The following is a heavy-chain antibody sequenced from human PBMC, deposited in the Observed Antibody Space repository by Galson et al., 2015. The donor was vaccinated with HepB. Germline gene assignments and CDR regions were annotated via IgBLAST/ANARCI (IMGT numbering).Heavy chain of an antibody. CDR2: IYPGNSDT. V-gene: IGHV5-51*01. D-gene: IGHD6-6*01. CDR3: ARPGYGSSTVYFLH. Sequence: QSGAEVKKPGESLRISCRGSGYSFTTFWITWVRQMPGKGLEWMGIIYPGNSDTRYSPSLQGRVTITADMSINTAYLQLNSLKAPDTAIYYCARPGYGSSTVYFLHWGQGTLVTVSS. CDR1: GYSFTTFW. J-gene: IGHJ1*01.